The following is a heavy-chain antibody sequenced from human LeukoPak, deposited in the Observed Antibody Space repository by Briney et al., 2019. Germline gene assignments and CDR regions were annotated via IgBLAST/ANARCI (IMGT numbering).Heavy chain of an antibody. CDR1: GFTFSTYG. V-gene: IGHV3-30*18. D-gene: IGHD5-12*01. J-gene: IGHJ6*04. CDR2: ISNDGSNK. CDR3: AKERRGYSGYERSYYYYYGMDV. Sequence: GRSLRLSCAASGFTFSTYGMHWVRQASGKGLEWVAVISNDGSNKYYADSVKGRFTISRDKSKNTLYLQMNSLRAEDTAVYYCAKERRGYSGYERSYYYYYGMDVWGKGTTVTVSS.